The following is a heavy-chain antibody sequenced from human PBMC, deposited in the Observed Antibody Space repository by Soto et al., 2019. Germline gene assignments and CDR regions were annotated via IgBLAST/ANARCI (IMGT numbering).Heavy chain of an antibody. J-gene: IGHJ4*02. CDR2: INAGNGNT. Sequence: ASVKVSCKASGYNFTSHAMHWVRQAPGQRLEWMGWINAGNGNTKNSQKFQGRVTITRDTSASTAYMELSSLRSEDTAVYYCAIEKDSYGDYVFGGLFDYWGQGTLVNVSS. V-gene: IGHV1-3*01. D-gene: IGHD4-17*01. CDR1: GYNFTSHA. CDR3: AIEKDSYGDYVFGGLFDY.